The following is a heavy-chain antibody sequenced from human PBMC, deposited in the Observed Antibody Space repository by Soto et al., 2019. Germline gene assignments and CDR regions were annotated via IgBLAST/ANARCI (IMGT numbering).Heavy chain of an antibody. Sequence: SETLSLTCTVSGGSLTSNSYYWGWIRQPPGKGLEWIGSFYYSQSTYFNPSLKSRATISVETSKNQYSLKLSAVTAADTAVYYCARRSTVTYDYWGQGILVTVSS. CDR3: ARRSTVTYDY. V-gene: IGHV4-39*01. CDR2: FYYSQST. D-gene: IGHD4-17*01. CDR1: GGSLTSNSYY. J-gene: IGHJ4*02.